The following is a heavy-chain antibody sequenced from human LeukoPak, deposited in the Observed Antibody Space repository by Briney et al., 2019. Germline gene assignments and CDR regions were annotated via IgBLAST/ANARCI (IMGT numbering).Heavy chain of an antibody. J-gene: IGHJ6*02. D-gene: IGHD2-2*01. Sequence: GESLKISCKGSGYSFTSYWIGWVRQMPGKGLEWMGIIYPGDSDTRNSPSFQGQVTISADKSISTAYLQWSSLKASDTAMYYCVRLRCSSTSCGGRAYYYYYGMDVWGQGTTVTVSS. CDR2: IYPGDSDT. V-gene: IGHV5-51*01. CDR3: VRLRCSSTSCGGRAYYYYYGMDV. CDR1: GYSFTSYW.